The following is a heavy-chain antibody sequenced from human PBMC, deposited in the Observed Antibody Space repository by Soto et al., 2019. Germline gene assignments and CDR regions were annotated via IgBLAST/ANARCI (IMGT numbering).Heavy chain of an antibody. V-gene: IGHV4-4*07. CDR2: IYTSGST. J-gene: IGHJ5*02. Sequence: SETLSLTCTVSGGSISSDYWSWIRQPAGKGLEWIGRIYTSGSTNYNPSLKSRVTMSVDTSKNQFSLKLSSVTAADTAVYYCARVLYSGSYTPQGFDPWGQGTLVTVSS. D-gene: IGHD1-26*01. CDR3: ARVLYSGSYTPQGFDP. CDR1: GGSISSDY.